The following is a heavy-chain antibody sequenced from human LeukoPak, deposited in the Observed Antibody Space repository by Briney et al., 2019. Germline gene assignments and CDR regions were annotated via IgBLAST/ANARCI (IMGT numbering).Heavy chain of an antibody. CDR3: AREAHYDYVWGSYRYLGY. J-gene: IGHJ4*02. D-gene: IGHD3-16*02. V-gene: IGHV4-39*07. CDR1: GGSISSSSYY. Sequence: SEILSLTCTVSGGSISSSSYYWGWIRQPPGKGLEWIGSIYYSGSTYYNPSLKSRVTISVDTSKNQFSLKLSSVTAADTAVYYCAREAHYDYVWGSYRYLGYWGQGTLVTVSS. CDR2: IYYSGST.